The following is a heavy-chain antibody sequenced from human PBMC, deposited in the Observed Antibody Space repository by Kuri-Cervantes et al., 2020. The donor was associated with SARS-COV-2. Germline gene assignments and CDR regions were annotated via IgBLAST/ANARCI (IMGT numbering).Heavy chain of an antibody. CDR3: ASCDSSSWYYFDY. V-gene: IGHV4-39*01. CDR1: GGSISSSSYY. Sequence: SETLSLTCTVSGGSISSSSYYWGWIRQPPGKGLEWIGSIYYSGSTYYNPSLKSRVTISVDTSKNQFSLKLSSVTAADTAVYYCASCDSSSWYYFDYWGQGTLVTVSS. J-gene: IGHJ4*02. D-gene: IGHD6-13*01. CDR2: IYYSGST.